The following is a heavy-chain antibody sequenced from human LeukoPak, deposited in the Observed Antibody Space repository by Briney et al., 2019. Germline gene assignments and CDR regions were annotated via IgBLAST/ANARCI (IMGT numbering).Heavy chain of an antibody. V-gene: IGHV3-64*01. J-gene: IGHJ3*02. CDR1: GFTFSTYP. CDR3: AREGHSSGHCGTFDI. CDR2: ISGDGRLT. Sequence: GGSLRLSCAASGFTFSTYPIHWVRQAPGKGLEYVAAISGDGRLTFYANSVQGRFTISRDNSKNTLYLQMGSLRAEDMALYYCAREGHSSGHCGTFDIWGRGTVVTVSS. D-gene: IGHD3-22*01.